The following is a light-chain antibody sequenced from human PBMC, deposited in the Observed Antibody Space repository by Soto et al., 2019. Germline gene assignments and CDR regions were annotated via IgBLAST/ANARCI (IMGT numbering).Light chain of an antibody. CDR2: SNN. J-gene: IGLJ3*02. CDR3: AAWDDSLNGRGV. CDR1: SSNIRSNT. Sequence: QSVLTQPPSASGTPGQRVTISCSGSSSNIRSNTVNWYQQLPGTAPKLLIYSNNQRPSGVPDRFSGSGSGTSASLAISGLQSEDEGDYYCAAWDDSLNGRGVFGGGTKLTVL. V-gene: IGLV1-44*01.